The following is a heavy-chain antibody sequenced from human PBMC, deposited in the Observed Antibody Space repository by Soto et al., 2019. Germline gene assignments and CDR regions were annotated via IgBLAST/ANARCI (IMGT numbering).Heavy chain of an antibody. CDR3: ARGEQYSGRIFDY. Sequence: SQTLSLTCAITGDSVSSNSAGWSWVRQSPSRCLEWLGRTYYRSKWYYEYAVSVRRRITINPNTSKNQYSLQLNSVTPEDTAVYFCARGEQYSGRIFDYWGQGPLVTVS. V-gene: IGHV6-1*01. CDR2: TYYRSKWYY. J-gene: IGHJ4*01. D-gene: IGHD1-26*01. CDR1: GDSVSSNSAG.